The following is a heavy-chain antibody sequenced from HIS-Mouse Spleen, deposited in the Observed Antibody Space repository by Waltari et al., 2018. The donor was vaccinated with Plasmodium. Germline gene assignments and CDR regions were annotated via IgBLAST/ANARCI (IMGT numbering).Heavy chain of an antibody. CDR1: GLTVSSYW. CDR2: IKQDGSEK. CDR3: ASSWYWYFDL. Sequence: EVLLVESGGGLVPPGGSLRLSWAASGLTVSSYWMSWVRQPPGKGLEWVANIKQDGSEKYYVDSVKGRFTISRDNAKNSLYLQMNSLRAEDTAVYYCASSWYWYFDLWGRGTLVTVSS. V-gene: IGHV3-7*01. D-gene: IGHD6-13*01. J-gene: IGHJ2*01.